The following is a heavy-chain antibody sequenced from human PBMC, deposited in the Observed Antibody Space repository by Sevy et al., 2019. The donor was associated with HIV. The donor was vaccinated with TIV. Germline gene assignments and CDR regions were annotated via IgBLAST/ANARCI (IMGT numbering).Heavy chain of an antibody. CDR3: ATDFEEFVPYY. D-gene: IGHD3-9*01. CDR1: GYTLTEFS. J-gene: IGHJ4*02. V-gene: IGHV1-24*01. Sequence: ASVKVSCKVSGYTLTEFSMHWVRQAPGKGLEWMGGFDPEDGETIYAEKFQGRVTMTEGTSTDTAYMELSSLRSEDMAVYYCATDFEEFVPYYWGQGTLVTVSS. CDR2: FDPEDGET.